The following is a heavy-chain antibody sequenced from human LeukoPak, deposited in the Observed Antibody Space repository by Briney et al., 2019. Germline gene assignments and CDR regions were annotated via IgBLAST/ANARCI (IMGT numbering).Heavy chain of an antibody. Sequence: GGSLRLSCAASGFTVSSNYMSWVRQAPGKGLEWVSIIYSAGSTCYADSVRGRFTISRDSSKNTVCLQMNSLRAEDTAVYYCASGGLGARKYYSDPFHYWGQGTLVTVSS. V-gene: IGHV3-53*01. D-gene: IGHD3-10*01. CDR2: IYSAGST. CDR1: GFTVSSNY. CDR3: ASGGLGARKYYSDPFHY. J-gene: IGHJ4*02.